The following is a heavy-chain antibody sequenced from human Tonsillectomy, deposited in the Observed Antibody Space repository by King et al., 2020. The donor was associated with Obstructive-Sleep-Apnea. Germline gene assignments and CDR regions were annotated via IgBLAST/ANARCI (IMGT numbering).Heavy chain of an antibody. V-gene: IGHV1-2*02. J-gene: IGHJ4*02. CDR1: GYSFTGYY. D-gene: IGHD3-9*01. CDR3: ARGDDIPY. CDR2: IDPHSGGT. Sequence: QLVQSGAEVKKPGASVKVSCKASGYSFTGYYIYWVRQAPGKGLEWMGWIDPHSGGTNYAQKFQGRVRMTRDTSIRTAYMELSRLRSDDTAVYYCARGDDIPYWGQGTLVTVSS.